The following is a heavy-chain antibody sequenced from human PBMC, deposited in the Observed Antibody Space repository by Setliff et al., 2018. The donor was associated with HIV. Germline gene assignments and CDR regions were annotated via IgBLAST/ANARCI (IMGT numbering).Heavy chain of an antibody. V-gene: IGHV1-69*13. J-gene: IGHJ4*02. CDR3: ARDVVHVGGYFDY. CDR2: IIPIFGTG. D-gene: IGHD2-15*01. CDR1: GGTFINSA. Sequence: SVKVSCKASGGTFINSAFNWVRQAPGQGLEWMGSIIPIFGTGNYAQNFQGRVTITADGSTSTAYMELTSLRSEDTAVYYCARDVVHVGGYFDYWGQGTLVTVSS.